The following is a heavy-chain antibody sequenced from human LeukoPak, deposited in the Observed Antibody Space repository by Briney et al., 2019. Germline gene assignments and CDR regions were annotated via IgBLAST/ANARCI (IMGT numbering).Heavy chain of an antibody. CDR3: ARGGGMRSWYDFDY. V-gene: IGHV3-7*04. CDR2: IKEAGSEK. D-gene: IGHD6-13*01. J-gene: IGHJ4*02. CDR1: GFTFSNYW. Sequence: GGSLRLSCAASGFTFSNYWMSWVRLAPGKGLEFMANIKEAGSEKYYVDSVKGRFTTSRDNDKNLVHLQMNSLRAEDTAVYYCARGGGMRSWYDFDYWGQGTLVTVSS.